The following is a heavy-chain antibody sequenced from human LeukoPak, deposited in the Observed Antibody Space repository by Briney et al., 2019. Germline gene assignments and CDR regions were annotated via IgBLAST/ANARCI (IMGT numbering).Heavy chain of an antibody. V-gene: IGHV4-61*08. Sequence: SETLSLTCSVSGGSVTSNGYYWTWMRQAPGKGPEWIGHVYYSGSTNYNPSLKSRVTISLNTSNNQFSLNLHSVTAADTAVYYCARRGGYPYGYNYRGQGTLVTVSS. CDR2: VYYSGST. J-gene: IGHJ4*02. CDR3: ARRGGYPYGYNY. D-gene: IGHD5-18*01. CDR1: GGSVTSNGYY.